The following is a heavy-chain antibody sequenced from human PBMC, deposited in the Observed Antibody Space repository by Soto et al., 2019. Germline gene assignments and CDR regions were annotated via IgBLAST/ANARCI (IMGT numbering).Heavy chain of an antibody. Sequence: SETLSLTCTVSGGSISSYYWSWIRQPPGKGLEWIGYIYYSGSTNYNPSLKSRVTISVDTSKNQFSLKLSSVTAADTAVYYCARVSERGAMVRGEFDYWGQGTLVTVSS. CDR2: IYYSGST. CDR3: ARVSERGAMVRGEFDY. J-gene: IGHJ4*02. V-gene: IGHV4-59*01. D-gene: IGHD3-10*01. CDR1: GGSISSYY.